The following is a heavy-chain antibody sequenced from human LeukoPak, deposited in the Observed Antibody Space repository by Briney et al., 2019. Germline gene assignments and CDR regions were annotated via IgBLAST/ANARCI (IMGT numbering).Heavy chain of an antibody. V-gene: IGHV3-11*04. CDR2: ISSSGSTI. CDR1: GFTFSDYY. CDR3: ARRSQFPGIALAGTIMDAFDI. J-gene: IGHJ3*02. D-gene: IGHD6-19*01. Sequence: GGSLRLSCAASGFTFSDYYMSWIRQAPGKGLEWVSYISSSGSTIYYADSVKGRFTISRDNAKNSLYLQMNSLRAEDTAVYYCARRSQFPGIALAGTIMDAFDIWGQGTMVTVSS.